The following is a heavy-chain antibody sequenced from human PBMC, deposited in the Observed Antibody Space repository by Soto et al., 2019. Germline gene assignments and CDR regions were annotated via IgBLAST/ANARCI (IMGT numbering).Heavy chain of an antibody. Sequence: SVTLSLTCTASGDSISGSPYHWGWIRYPPGKGLEWVVSIDDGAKVYYTPSLSGRATLFVDTSKNRFSLSLNSVTAADTAVYYGAITPPIEVAGPDYWGQGTLVTVSS. D-gene: IGHD6-19*01. CDR3: AITPPIEVAGPDY. CDR1: GDSISGSPYH. CDR2: IDDGAKV. V-gene: IGHV4-39*02. J-gene: IGHJ4*02.